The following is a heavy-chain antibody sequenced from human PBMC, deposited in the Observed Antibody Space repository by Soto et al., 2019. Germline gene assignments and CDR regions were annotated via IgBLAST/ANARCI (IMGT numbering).Heavy chain of an antibody. CDR1: GFTFSSYE. V-gene: IGHV3-48*03. Sequence: GGSLRLSCAASGFTFSSYEMNWVRQAPGKGLEWVSYISSSGSTIYYADSVKGRFTISRDNAKNSLYLQMNSLRAEDTAVYYCARDSVGEQLVPFDIWGQGTMVTVSS. CDR3: ARDSVGEQLVPFDI. CDR2: ISSSGSTI. J-gene: IGHJ3*02. D-gene: IGHD6-6*01.